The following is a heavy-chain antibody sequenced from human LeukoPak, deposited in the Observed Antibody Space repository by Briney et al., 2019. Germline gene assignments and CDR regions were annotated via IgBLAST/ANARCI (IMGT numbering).Heavy chain of an antibody. CDR1: GGSISRSNYY. D-gene: IGHD3-22*01. Sequence: SETLSLTCIVSGGSISRSNYYWGWIRQSPGKGLEWIGSIYYSGNTYYNPSLKSRVTISVDTSKNQFSQKLSSVTAADTAVYYCARGDYYYDSTDLGAFDIWGQGTMVSVSS. CDR2: IYYSGNT. J-gene: IGHJ3*02. CDR3: ARGDYYYDSTDLGAFDI. V-gene: IGHV4-39*01.